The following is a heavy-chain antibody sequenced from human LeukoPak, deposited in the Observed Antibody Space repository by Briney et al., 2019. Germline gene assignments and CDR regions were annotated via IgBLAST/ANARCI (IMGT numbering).Heavy chain of an antibody. CDR1: EYTFTNYA. CDR2: INTGDGYT. J-gene: IGHJ5*02. Sequence: GASVKVSCKASEYTFTNYAMHWVRQAPGQRLEWMGWINTGDGYTKYSQNFQGRVTITRDTSASTAYMELSSLRSEDTAVYYCARGYNSGQSNWFDPWGQGTLVTVSS. CDR3: ARGYNSGQSNWFDP. D-gene: IGHD6-19*01. V-gene: IGHV1-3*04.